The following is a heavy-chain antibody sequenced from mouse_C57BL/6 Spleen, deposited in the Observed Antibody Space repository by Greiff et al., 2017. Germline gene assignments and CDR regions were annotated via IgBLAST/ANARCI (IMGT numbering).Heavy chain of an antibody. Sequence: VQLQQSGAELVKPGASVKLSCTASGFNIKDYYMHWVKQRTEQGLEWIGRIDPEDGETKYAPKFPGKATITADTSSNTAYLQLSSLTSEDTAVYYCARGLGDYWGQGTTLTVSS. D-gene: IGHD3-3*01. CDR3: ARGLGDY. CDR1: GFNIKDYY. CDR2: IDPEDGET. J-gene: IGHJ2*01. V-gene: IGHV14-2*01.